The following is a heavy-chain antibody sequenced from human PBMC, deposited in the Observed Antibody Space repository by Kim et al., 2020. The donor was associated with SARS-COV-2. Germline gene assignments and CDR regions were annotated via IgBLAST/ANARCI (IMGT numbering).Heavy chain of an antibody. Sequence: TNYNPSLKSRLAISVDASKSQFSLKLTSVTTADTAVYYCARFSSGSYVDSWGQGTLVTVSS. D-gene: IGHD1-26*01. CDR2: T. V-gene: IGHV4-59*01. CDR3: ARFSSGSYVDS. J-gene: IGHJ4*02.